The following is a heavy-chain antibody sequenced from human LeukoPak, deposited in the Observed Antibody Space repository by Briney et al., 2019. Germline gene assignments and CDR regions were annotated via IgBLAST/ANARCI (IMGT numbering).Heavy chain of an antibody. Sequence: PGGSLRLSCAASGFTFSSYAMSWVRQAPGKGLEWVSAISGSGGSTYYADSVNGRFTISRDNSKNTLYLQMNSLRTEDTDVYYXAXXVGQAVAEGLDYWGQGTLVTVSS. CDR2: ISGSGGST. D-gene: IGHD6-19*01. J-gene: IGHJ4*02. CDR1: GFTFSSYA. V-gene: IGHV3-23*01. CDR3: AXXVGQAVAEGLDY.